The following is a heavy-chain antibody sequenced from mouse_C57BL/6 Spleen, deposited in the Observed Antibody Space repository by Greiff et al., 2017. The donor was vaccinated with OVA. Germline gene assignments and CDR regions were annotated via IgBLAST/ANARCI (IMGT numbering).Heavy chain of an antibody. Sequence: QVQLQQSGAELARPGASVKLSCKASGYTFTSYGISWVKQRTGQGLEWIGEIYPRSGNTYYNEKFKGKATLTADKSSSTAYMELRSLTSEDSAVYFGAREDYYGSSLYWYFDVWGTGTTVTVSS. J-gene: IGHJ1*03. V-gene: IGHV1-81*01. CDR1: GYTFTSYG. D-gene: IGHD1-1*01. CDR2: IYPRSGNT. CDR3: AREDYYGSSLYWYFDV.